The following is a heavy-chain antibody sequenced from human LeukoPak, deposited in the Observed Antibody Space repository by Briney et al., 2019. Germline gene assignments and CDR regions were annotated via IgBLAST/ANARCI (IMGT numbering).Heavy chain of an antibody. D-gene: IGHD6-13*01. CDR1: GYTFTGYY. CDR3: APTYSWSYYFDY. V-gene: IGHV1-2*02. J-gene: IGHJ4*02. CDR2: INPNSGGT. Sequence: ASVKASCKTSGYTFTGYYIRWVRQAPGQGLEWMGWINPNSGGTTYAQKFQGRVTMTRDTSISTAYMELSRLRSDDTAVYYCAPTYSWSYYFDYWGQGTLVTVSS.